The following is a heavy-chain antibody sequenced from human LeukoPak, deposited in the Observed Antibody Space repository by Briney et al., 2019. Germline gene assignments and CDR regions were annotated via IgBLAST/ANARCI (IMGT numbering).Heavy chain of an antibody. J-gene: IGHJ4*02. CDR3: ARHSGSGWQALGY. V-gene: IGHV1-18*04. CDR2: TSYNGNT. D-gene: IGHD6-19*01. CDR1: GYTFSNYG. Sequence: ASVKVSCKASGYTFSNYGISWVRRAPGLGLEWMGWTSYNGNTNYAQKFQDRVTMTTDTFTTTAYMELRSLESDDTAVYYCARHSGSGWQALGYWGQGTLVTVSS.